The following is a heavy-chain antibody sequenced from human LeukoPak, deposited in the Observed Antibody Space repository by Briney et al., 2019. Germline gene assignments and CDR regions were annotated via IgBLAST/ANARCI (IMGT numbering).Heavy chain of an antibody. V-gene: IGHV3-30*02. CDR3: ANGPHYQILTGFYKVRSHLDY. Sequence: GGSLRLSCTSSGFIFSDYGMHWVRQAPGKEPQWVAFIRYDGSNIYYADSVKGRFTISRDNSKNTLYLQMNSLRAEDTAIYYRANGPHYQILTGFYKVRSHLDYWGQGTLVTVSS. CDR2: IRYDGSNI. D-gene: IGHD3-9*01. CDR1: GFIFSDYG. J-gene: IGHJ4*02.